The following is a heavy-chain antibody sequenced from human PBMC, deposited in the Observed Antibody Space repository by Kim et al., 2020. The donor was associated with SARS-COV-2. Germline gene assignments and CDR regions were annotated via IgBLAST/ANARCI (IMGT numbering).Heavy chain of an antibody. CDR2: IIPIFGTA. CDR1: GGTFSSYA. V-gene: IGHV1-69*13. Sequence: SVKVSCKASGGTFSSYAISWVRQAPGQGLEWMGGIIPIFGTANYAQKFQGRVTITADESTSTAYMELSSLRSEDTAVYYCAISGRGIAVAGPLMGDYYYYGMDVWGQGTTVTVSS. CDR3: AISGRGIAVAGPLMGDYYYYGMDV. J-gene: IGHJ6*02. D-gene: IGHD6-19*01.